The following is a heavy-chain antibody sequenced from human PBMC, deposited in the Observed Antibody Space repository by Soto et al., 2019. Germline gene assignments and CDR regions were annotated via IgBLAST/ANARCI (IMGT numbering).Heavy chain of an antibody. CDR2: INPNSGGT. V-gene: IGHV1-2*02. J-gene: IGHJ4*02. CDR1: GYTFTDYY. Sequence: QVHLVQSGAEVKKPGASMNVSCKTSGYTFTDYYVHWVRQAPGQGPEWMGWINPNSGGTNYAQKFLGRVTLTRDTSINTAYMELSTLTSDDTAMYYCARSGTGPTYLDYWGQGNLVTVSS. D-gene: IGHD1-7*01. CDR3: ARSGTGPTYLDY.